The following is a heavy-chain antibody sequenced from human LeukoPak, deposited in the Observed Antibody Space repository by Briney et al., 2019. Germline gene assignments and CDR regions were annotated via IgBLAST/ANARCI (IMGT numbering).Heavy chain of an antibody. CDR3: ARGGVDCYDSSGYYFSYFDY. J-gene: IGHJ4*02. D-gene: IGHD3-22*01. CDR1: GFTFSSYG. V-gene: IGHV3-33*01. CDR2: IWYDGSNK. Sequence: GGSLRLSCAASGFTFSSYGMHWVRQAPGKGLEWVAVIWYDGSNKYYADSVKGRFTISRDNSKNTLYLQMNSLRAEDTAVYYCARGGVDCYDSSGYYFSYFDYWGQGTLVTVSS.